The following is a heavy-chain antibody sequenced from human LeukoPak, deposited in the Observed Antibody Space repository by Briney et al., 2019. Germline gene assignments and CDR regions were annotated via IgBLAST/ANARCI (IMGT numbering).Heavy chain of an antibody. CDR1: GGSISSGGYY. D-gene: IGHD1-26*01. V-gene: IGHV4-31*03. J-gene: IGHJ3*02. CDR2: IYYSGST. CDR3: ARDRGPATANAFDI. Sequence: SQTLSLTYTVSGGSISSGGYYWSWIRQHPGKGLEWIGYIYYSGSTYYNPSLKSRVTISVDTSKNQFSLKLSSVTAADTAVYYCARDRGPATANAFDIWGQGTMVTVSS.